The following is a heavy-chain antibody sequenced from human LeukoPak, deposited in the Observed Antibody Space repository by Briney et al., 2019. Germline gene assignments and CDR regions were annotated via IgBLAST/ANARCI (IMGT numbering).Heavy chain of an antibody. D-gene: IGHD2-21*01. Sequence: SETLSLTCAVYGGSFSGYYWSWIRQPPGKGLEWIGEINHSGSTNYNPSLKSRVTISVDTSKNQFSLKLSSVTAADTAVYYCARGVEKHIVVSDAFDIWGQGTMVTVSS. J-gene: IGHJ3*02. CDR2: INHSGST. V-gene: IGHV4-34*01. CDR3: ARGVEKHIVVSDAFDI. CDR1: GGSFSGYY.